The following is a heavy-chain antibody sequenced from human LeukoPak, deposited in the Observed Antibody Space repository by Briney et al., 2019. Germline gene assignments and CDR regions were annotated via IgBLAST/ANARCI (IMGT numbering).Heavy chain of an antibody. CDR1: GGSISSYY. CDR2: IYYSGSP. J-gene: IGHJ4*02. D-gene: IGHD3-10*01. CDR3: ARGGPIIGYFDY. V-gene: IGHV4-59*01. Sequence: PSETLSLTCTVSGGSISSYYWSWIRQPPGKGLEWIGYIYYSGSPNYNPSLKSRVTISVDTSKNQFSLKLSSVTAADTAVYYCARGGPIIGYFDYWGQGTLVTVSS.